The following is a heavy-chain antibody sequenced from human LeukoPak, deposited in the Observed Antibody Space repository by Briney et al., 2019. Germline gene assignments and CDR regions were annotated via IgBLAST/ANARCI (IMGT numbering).Heavy chain of an antibody. CDR2: ISSSSSYI. CDR3: TRDQTYGTVKAPWYYGMDV. D-gene: IGHD3-10*01. Sequence: GGSLRLSCAASGFTFSSYSMNWVRQAPGKGLEWVSSISSSSSYIYYADSVKGRFTISRDNAKNSLYLQMNSLRAEDTAVYYCTRDQTYGTVKAPWYYGMDVWGQGTTVTVSS. CDR1: GFTFSSYS. J-gene: IGHJ6*02. V-gene: IGHV3-21*01.